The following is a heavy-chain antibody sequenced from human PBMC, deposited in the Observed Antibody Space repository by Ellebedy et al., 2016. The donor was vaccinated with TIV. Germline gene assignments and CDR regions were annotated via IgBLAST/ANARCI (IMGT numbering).Heavy chain of an antibody. CDR2: ISGSGVKT. J-gene: IGHJ5*02. V-gene: IGHV3-23*01. CDR1: GFTFDTYA. Sequence: GESLKISCADSGFTFDTYAMSWVRQAPGKGLEWVSHISGSGVKTYYADPVRGRVSISRDNSKNTLYLQMNSLRADDTAVYYCAGFRGEAVAGNWFDPWGQGTLVTVSS. D-gene: IGHD6-19*01. CDR3: AGFRGEAVAGNWFDP.